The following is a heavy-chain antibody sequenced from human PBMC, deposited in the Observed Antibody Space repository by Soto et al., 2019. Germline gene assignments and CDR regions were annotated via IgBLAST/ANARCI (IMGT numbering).Heavy chain of an antibody. J-gene: IGHJ4*02. D-gene: IGHD2-15*01. Sequence: ETLSLTCAVYGGSFSGYYWSWIRQPPGKGLEWIGEINHSGSTNYNPSLKSRVTISVDTSKNQFSLKLSSVTAADTAVYYCARVDCSGGSCKRGYFDYWGQGTLVTVSS. V-gene: IGHV4-34*01. CDR2: INHSGST. CDR1: GGSFSGYY. CDR3: ARVDCSGGSCKRGYFDY.